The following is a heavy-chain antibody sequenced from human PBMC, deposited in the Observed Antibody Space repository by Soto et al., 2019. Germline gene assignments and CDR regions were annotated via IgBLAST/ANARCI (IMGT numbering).Heavy chain of an antibody. Sequence: PGGSLRLSCAASGFTFSSYAMHWVRQAPGKGLEYASSISTNGGSTHYADSVKGRFTISRDNSKNRLYLQMNSLRAEDTAVYYCATMERLFDYWGQGTLVTVSS. V-gene: IGHV3-64*04. D-gene: IGHD3-3*01. CDR2: ISTNGGST. J-gene: IGHJ4*02. CDR1: GFTFSSYA. CDR3: ATMERLFDY.